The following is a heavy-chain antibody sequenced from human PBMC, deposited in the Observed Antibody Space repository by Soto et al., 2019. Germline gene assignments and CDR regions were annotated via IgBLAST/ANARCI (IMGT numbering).Heavy chain of an antibody. J-gene: IGHJ6*02. V-gene: IGHV4-39*01. CDR3: VRLAGYCTGATCYGHYPMAV. D-gene: IGHD2-8*02. Sequence: WSGSGGMMRRERYFGGWMRQANGQGLEWIVTIYYSGSSNYDPSLKSRVTISVDTSKNQFSLKLSSVTAADTAVYYCVRLAGYCTGATCYGHYPMAVWGQGPTVT. CDR2: IYYSGSS. CDR1: GGMMRRERYF.